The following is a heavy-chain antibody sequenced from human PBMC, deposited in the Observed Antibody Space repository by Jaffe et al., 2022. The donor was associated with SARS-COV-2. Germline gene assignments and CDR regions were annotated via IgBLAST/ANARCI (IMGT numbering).Heavy chain of an antibody. V-gene: IGHV3-73*01. J-gene: IGHJ6*02. D-gene: IGHD2-2*01. CDR1: GFSFSGAD. Sequence: EVNVAESGGGLVQPGGSLKLSCAASGFSFSGADIHWVRQASGKGLEGVGRMTSKANKYATAYPASVRGRFTISRDDSKNMAYLQMNSLKTEDTAMYYCSFYRPAYGMDVWGQGTTVTVSS. CDR3: SFYRPAYGMDV. CDR2: MTSKANKYAT.